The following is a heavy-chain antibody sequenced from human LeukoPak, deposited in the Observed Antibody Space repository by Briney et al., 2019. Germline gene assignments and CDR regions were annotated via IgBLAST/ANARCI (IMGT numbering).Heavy chain of an antibody. V-gene: IGHV3-53*01. J-gene: IGHJ4*02. Sequence: PGGSLRLSCAASGFTFSNAWMSWVRQAPGKGLEWVSVIYSGGSTYYADSVKGRFTISRDNSKNTLYLQMNSLRAEDTAVYYCASRYGSSGWYDAALDYWGQGTLVTVSS. CDR3: ASRYGSSGWYDAALDY. D-gene: IGHD6-19*01. CDR1: GFTFSNAW. CDR2: IYSGGST.